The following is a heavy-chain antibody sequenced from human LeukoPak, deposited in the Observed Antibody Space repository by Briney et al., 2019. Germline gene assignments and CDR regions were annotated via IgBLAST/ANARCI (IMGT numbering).Heavy chain of an antibody. J-gene: IGHJ6*03. CDR2: IYSGGST. D-gene: IGHD3-9*01. CDR1: GFTVSSNY. Sequence: GGSLRLSCAASGFTVSSNYMSWVRQAPGKGLEWVSVIYSGGSTYYADSVKGRFTISRDNSKNTLYLQMNSLRAEDTAVYYCAREGSNYDILTGYPNDYYYYMDVWGKGTTVTISS. CDR3: AREGSNYDILTGYPNDYYYYMDV. V-gene: IGHV3-53*01.